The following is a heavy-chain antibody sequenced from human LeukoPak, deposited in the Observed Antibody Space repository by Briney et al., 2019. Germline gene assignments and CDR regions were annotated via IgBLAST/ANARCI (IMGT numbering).Heavy chain of an antibody. D-gene: IGHD5-24*01. CDR1: GGSISSGSYY. Sequence: SQTLSLTCTVSGGSISSGSYYWSWIRQPPGKGLEWIGYIYYSGSTNYNPSLKSRVTISVDTSKNQFSLKLSSVTAADTAVYYCARVEMATMYYFDYWGQGTLVTVSS. J-gene: IGHJ4*02. CDR2: IYYSGST. V-gene: IGHV4-61*01. CDR3: ARVEMATMYYFDY.